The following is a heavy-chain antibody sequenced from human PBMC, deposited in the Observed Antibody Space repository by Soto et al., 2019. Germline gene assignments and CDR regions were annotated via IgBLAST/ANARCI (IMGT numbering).Heavy chain of an antibody. D-gene: IGHD3-3*01. CDR2: INPATGAA. Sequence: QLHLVQSGAVVKKPGASVTVSCSASGYPVTAYYMHWVRQASGRGLEWMGGINPATGAAKYTQTFRGRVTLTRATSPSTVFMELSGLTSEDTAVFYCARGGGVGVAGSAAFDMWGQGTLVTVSS. CDR1: GYPVTAYY. J-gene: IGHJ3*02. V-gene: IGHV1-2*02. CDR3: ARGGGVGVAGSAAFDM.